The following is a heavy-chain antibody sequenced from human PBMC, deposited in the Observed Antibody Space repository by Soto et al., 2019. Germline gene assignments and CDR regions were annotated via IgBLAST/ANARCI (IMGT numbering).Heavy chain of an antibody. J-gene: IGHJ4*02. CDR3: ARVGYYDSSGYYYYFDY. CDR1: GYTFTSYG. Sequence: ASVKVSCKASGYTFTSYGISWVRQAPGQGLEWMGWISAYNGNTNYAQKLQGRVTMTTDTSTSTAYMELRSLRSDDTAVYYCARVGYYDSSGYYYYFDYWGQGTLVTVSS. CDR2: ISAYNGNT. D-gene: IGHD3-22*01. V-gene: IGHV1-18*01.